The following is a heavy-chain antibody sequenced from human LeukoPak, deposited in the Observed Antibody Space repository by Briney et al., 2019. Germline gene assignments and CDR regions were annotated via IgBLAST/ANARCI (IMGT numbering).Heavy chain of an antibody. V-gene: IGHV3-21*01. CDR1: GFTFSSYS. CDR2: ISSSSSYI. CDR3: ATCSSGWPHIDAFDI. D-gene: IGHD6-19*01. Sequence: GGSLRLSCAASGFTFSSYSMNWVRQAPGKGLEWVSSISSSSSYIYYADSVKGRFTISRDNAKNSLYLQMNSLRAEDTAVYYCATCSSGWPHIDAFDIWGQGTMVTVSS. J-gene: IGHJ3*02.